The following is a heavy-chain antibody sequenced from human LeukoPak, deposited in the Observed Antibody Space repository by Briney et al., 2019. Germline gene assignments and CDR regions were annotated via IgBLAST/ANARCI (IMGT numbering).Heavy chain of an antibody. J-gene: IGHJ4*02. Sequence: GGSLRLSCAASGFTFSNYVMNWVRQTPGKGLEWISGISSSDGSTYYTDSVKGRFTISRDDSKNTLYLHMNSLRAEDTALYYCAKATVVVGATYLHYWGQGTLVTVSS. CDR1: GFTFSNYV. V-gene: IGHV3-23*01. CDR3: AKATVVVGATYLHY. D-gene: IGHD2-15*01. CDR2: ISSSDGST.